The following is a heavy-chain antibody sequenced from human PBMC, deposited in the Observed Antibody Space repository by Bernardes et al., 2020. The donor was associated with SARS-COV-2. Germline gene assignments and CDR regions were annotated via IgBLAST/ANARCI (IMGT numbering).Heavy chain of an antibody. J-gene: IGHJ6*02. V-gene: IGHV3-30*18. Sequence: LRLSCASSGFTFSSYGIPWVLPSPGKGLEWVAVISYDGSNKYYADSVKGRFTISRDNSKNTLYLQMNSLRAEDTAVYYCAKDSAYYDFWSGYSRTPLKENYYYYGMDVWGQGTTVTVSS. CDR3: AKDSAYYDFWSGYSRTPLKENYYYYGMDV. D-gene: IGHD3-3*01. CDR1: GFTFSSYG. CDR2: ISYDGSNK.